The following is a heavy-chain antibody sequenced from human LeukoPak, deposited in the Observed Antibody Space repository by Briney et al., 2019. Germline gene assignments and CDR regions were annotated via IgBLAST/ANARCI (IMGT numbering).Heavy chain of an antibody. J-gene: IGHJ4*02. D-gene: IGHD5-12*01. CDR2: ISSSGSTI. CDR3: ARGPSGYHNT. Sequence: HPGGSLRLSCAASGFTFSSYEMNWVRQAPGKGLEWVSYISSSGSTIYYADSVKGRFTISRDNSKNTLYLQMNSLRAEDTAVYYCARGPSGYHNTGGQGTLVTVSS. CDR1: GFTFSSYE. V-gene: IGHV3-48*03.